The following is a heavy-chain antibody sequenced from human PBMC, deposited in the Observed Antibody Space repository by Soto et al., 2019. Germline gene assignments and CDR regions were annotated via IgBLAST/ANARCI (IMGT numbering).Heavy chain of an antibody. CDR3: ARAYSDAFDI. V-gene: IGHV3-11*01. J-gene: IGHJ3*02. CDR1: GFTFRDYY. Sequence: PGGSLRLSCAASGFTFRDYYMTWIRQAPGKGLEWVSYISSSGTGIYYPDSVKGRLTISRDNAKNALYLQMSSLRAEDTAVYYCARAYSDAFDIWGQGTMVTVSS. CDR2: ISSSGTGI. D-gene: IGHD2-15*01.